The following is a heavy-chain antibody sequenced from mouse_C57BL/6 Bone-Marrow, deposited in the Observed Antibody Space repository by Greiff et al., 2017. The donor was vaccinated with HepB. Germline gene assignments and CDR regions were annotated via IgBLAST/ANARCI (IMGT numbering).Heavy chain of an antibody. V-gene: IGHV5-17*01. CDR3: ARSRSSYWYFDV. J-gene: IGHJ1*03. CDR2: ISSGSSTI. D-gene: IGHD1-1*01. CDR1: GFTFSDYG. Sequence: EVQGVESGGGLVKPGGSLKLSCAASGFTFSDYGMHWVRQAPEKGLEWVAYISSGSSTIYYADTVKGRFTISRDNAKNTLFLQMTSLRSEDTAMYYCARSRSSYWYFDVWGTGTTVTVSS.